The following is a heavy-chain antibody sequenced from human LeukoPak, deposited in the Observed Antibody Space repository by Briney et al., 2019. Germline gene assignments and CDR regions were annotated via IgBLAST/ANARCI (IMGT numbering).Heavy chain of an antibody. D-gene: IGHD5-12*01. CDR3: ARDPYYSGWHRVGDY. Sequence: GGSLRLSCAASGFTFNTYAMHWVRQAPGKGLEWVAVISYDGSHKYYADSAKGRFTISRDNSKNTLYLQMNSLRAEDTAVYYCARDPYYSGWHRVGDYWGQGTLVTASS. J-gene: IGHJ4*02. CDR1: GFTFNTYA. CDR2: ISYDGSHK. V-gene: IGHV3-30*04.